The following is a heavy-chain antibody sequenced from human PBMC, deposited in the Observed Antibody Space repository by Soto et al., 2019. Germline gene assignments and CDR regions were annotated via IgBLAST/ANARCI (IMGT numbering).Heavy chain of an antibody. CDR2: ISSSGSYI. Sequence: GGSLRLSCAASGFTFSSYSMNWVRQAPGKGLEWVSSISSSGSYIYYADSVKGRFTISRDNAKNSLYVQMNSLRAEDTAVYYCARGGYGPGTSPRDYYNHNMDVWGQGTTVTVSS. D-gene: IGHD3-10*01. CDR3: ARGGYGPGTSPRDYYNHNMDV. CDR1: GFTFSSYS. V-gene: IGHV3-21*01. J-gene: IGHJ6*02.